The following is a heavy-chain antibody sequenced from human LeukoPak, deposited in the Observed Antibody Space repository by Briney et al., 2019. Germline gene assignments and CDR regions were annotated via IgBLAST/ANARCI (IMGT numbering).Heavy chain of an antibody. CDR2: ISGSGGST. V-gene: IGHV3-23*01. D-gene: IGHD2-2*01. Sequence: GGSLTLSCAASGFTFSSYAMSWVRQAPGKGLEWVSAISGSGGSTYYADSVKGRFTISRDNSKNTLYLQMNTLRAEDTAVYYCAKVPHVVVVPAAPYFDYWGQGTLVTVSS. CDR1: GFTFSSYA. CDR3: AKVPHVVVVPAAPYFDY. J-gene: IGHJ4*02.